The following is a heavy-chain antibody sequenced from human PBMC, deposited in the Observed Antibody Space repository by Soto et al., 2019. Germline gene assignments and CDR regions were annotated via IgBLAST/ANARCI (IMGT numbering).Heavy chain of an antibody. CDR3: VRDDRWAFDI. CDR2: ISVGSGSI. D-gene: IGHD3-22*01. CDR1: GFSFRSYA. J-gene: IGHJ3*02. V-gene: IGHV3-48*01. Sequence: GGSLRLSCAASGFSFRSYAMNWVRQAPGKGLEWVSYISVGSGSIFYADSVKGRFTISRDDAKNSLYLQMNTLRGEDTAVYHCVRDDRWAFDIWGQGTMVTVSS.